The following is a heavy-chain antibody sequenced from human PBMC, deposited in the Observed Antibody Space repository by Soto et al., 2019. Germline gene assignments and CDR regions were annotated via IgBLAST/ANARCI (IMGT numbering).Heavy chain of an antibody. CDR2: IYYSGSP. CDR3: ARAGYYCDSSGYYYGWFDP. CDR1: GGSISSYY. D-gene: IGHD3-22*01. Sequence: QVQLQESGPGLVKPSETLSLTCTVSGGSISSYYWSWIRQAPGKGLEWIGHIYYSGSPNYNPSLKRRVTILLATSKIQFSLKLSSVTAADTAVYHCARAGYYCDSSGYYYGWFDPWGQGTLVTVSS. V-gene: IGHV4-59*01. J-gene: IGHJ5*02.